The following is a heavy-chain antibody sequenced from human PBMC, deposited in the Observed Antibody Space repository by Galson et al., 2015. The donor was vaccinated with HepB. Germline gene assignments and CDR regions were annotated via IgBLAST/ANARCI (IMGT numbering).Heavy chain of an antibody. D-gene: IGHD6-25*01. Sequence: SLRLSCAASRFTFVNYVMSWVRQAPGKGLEWVALISSDGNYNYFADSVKGRFTISRDNPKNTLFLDIDGLRSEDTAVYYCARNLRSGLLGRTWSTFDSWGQGTLVTVSS. J-gene: IGHJ4*02. CDR2: ISSDGNYN. CDR1: RFTFVNYV. V-gene: IGHV3-30*03. CDR3: ARNLRSGLLGRTWSTFDS.